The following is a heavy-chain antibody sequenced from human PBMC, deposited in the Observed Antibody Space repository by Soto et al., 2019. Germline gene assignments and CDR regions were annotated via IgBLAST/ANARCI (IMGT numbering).Heavy chain of an antibody. CDR1: AFSISSGYY. J-gene: IGHJ2*01. CDR3: ARDPETLGTWYFDL. Sequence: LETLSLTCAVSAFSISSGYYWGWIRQPPGKGLEWIGSIYHSGSTYYNPSLKSRVTISVDASKNQFSLRLSSVTAADTAVYYCARDPETLGTWYFDLWGRGTLVTVSS. D-gene: IGHD1-1*01. V-gene: IGHV4-38-2*02. CDR2: IYHSGST.